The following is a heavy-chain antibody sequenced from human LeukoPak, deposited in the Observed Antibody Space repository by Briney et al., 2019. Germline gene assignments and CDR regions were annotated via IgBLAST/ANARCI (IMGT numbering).Heavy chain of an antibody. CDR1: GFTFSSYA. J-gene: IGHJ4*02. Sequence: PGGSLRLSCAASGFTFSSYAMHWVRQAPGKGLEWVAVISYDGSNKYYADSVKGRFTISRDNSKNTLYLQMNSLRAEDTAVYYCAKDQIAADNPGYWGQGTLVTVSS. CDR3: AKDQIAADNPGY. CDR2: ISYDGSNK. D-gene: IGHD6-13*01. V-gene: IGHV3-30-3*01.